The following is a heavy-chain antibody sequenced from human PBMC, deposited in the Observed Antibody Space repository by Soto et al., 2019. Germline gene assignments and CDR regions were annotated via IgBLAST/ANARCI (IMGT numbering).Heavy chain of an antibody. V-gene: IGHV4-30-4*01. D-gene: IGHD2-8*01. CDR3: ARNGALDY. CDR1: GGSISSGDYY. J-gene: IGHJ4*02. CDR2: ILYSGTT. Sequence: QVQLQESGPGLVKPSQTLSLTCTVSGGSISSGDYYWSWIRQPPGKGLEWIGYILYSGTTNYNPSLASRLTISVDTSKNQFSLKPTSVTAADTAVYYCARNGALDYWGRGTLVTVSS.